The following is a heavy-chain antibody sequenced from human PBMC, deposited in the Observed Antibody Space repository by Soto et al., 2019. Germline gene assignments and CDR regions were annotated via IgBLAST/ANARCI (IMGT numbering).Heavy chain of an antibody. CDR1: GGTFSSYA. J-gene: IGHJ6*02. V-gene: IGHV1-69*13. D-gene: IGHD2-2*03. CDR3: ARDPNAGTWMDYYYCGMDV. Sequence: SVKVSCKASGGTFSSYAISWVRQAPGQGLEWMGGIIPIFGTANYAQKFQGRVTITADESTSTAYMELSSLRSEDTAVYYCARDPNAGTWMDYYYCGMDVWGQGTTVTVSS. CDR2: IIPIFGTA.